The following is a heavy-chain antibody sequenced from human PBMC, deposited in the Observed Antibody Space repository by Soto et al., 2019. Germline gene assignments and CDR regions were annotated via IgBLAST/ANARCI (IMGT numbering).Heavy chain of an antibody. CDR1: GESFSGYY. V-gene: IGHV4-34*01. CDR3: AKGGRFTEARYYFLDV. CDR2: INDSGNN. Sequence: QVQLQQRGAGLLKPSETLSLTCVVDGESFSGYYCTCLRQPPGKGLEWIGNINDSGNNNHKPSIKSRVSMSIYTSENQFSLKLRSVTAADTGVYYCAKGGRFTEARYYFLDVWGNRTTVTVSS. D-gene: IGHD3-3*01. J-gene: IGHJ6*03.